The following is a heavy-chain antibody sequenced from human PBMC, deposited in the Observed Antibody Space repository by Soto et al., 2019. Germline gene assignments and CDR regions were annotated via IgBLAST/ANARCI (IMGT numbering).Heavy chain of an antibody. CDR2: IWYDGSNK. CDR1: VLTFSSYG. J-gene: IGHJ4*02. CDR3: ARTSISGIWYPFEY. Sequence: VGSPRLSCASSVLTFSSYGMHCVRHAPGKGLEWVALIWYDGSNKYYADSVKGRFTISRDNSKNTLYLQMNSLRAEDTAVYYCARTSISGIWYPFEYWGQGTLVTVSS. D-gene: IGHD6-13*01. V-gene: IGHV3-33*01.